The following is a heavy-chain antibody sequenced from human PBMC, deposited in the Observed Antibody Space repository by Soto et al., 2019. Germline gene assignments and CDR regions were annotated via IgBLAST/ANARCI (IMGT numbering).Heavy chain of an antibody. CDR1: GFTFSSYS. V-gene: IGHV3-21*01. J-gene: IGHJ4*02. CDR2: ISSSSSYI. D-gene: IGHD1-1*01. Sequence: EVQLVESGGGLVKPGGSLRLSCAASGFTFSSYSMNWVRQAPGKGLEWVSSISSSSSYIYYADSVKGRFTISRDNAKNSLYLQMNSLRAEDTAVYYCARDAVPHDMYWDYWGQGTLVTVSS. CDR3: ARDAVPHDMYWDY.